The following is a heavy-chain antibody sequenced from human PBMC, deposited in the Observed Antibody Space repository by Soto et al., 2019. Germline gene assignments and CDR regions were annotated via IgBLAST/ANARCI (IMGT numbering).Heavy chain of an antibody. J-gene: IGHJ6*02. CDR3: ARTPRGQWELPYYYYGMDV. CDR1: GFTFSSYA. V-gene: IGHV3-30-3*01. Sequence: QVQLVESGGGVVQPGRSLRLSCAASGFTFSSYAMHWVRQAPGKGLEWVAVISYDGSNKYYADSVKGRFTISRDNSKNXLXXQMNSLRAEDTAAYYCARTPRGQWELPYYYYGMDVWGQGTTVTVSS. D-gene: IGHD1-26*01. CDR2: ISYDGSNK.